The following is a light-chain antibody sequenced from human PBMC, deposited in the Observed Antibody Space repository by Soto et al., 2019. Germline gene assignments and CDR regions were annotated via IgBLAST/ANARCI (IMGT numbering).Light chain of an antibody. CDR3: CSHAGRGTVL. J-gene: IGLJ2*01. Sequence: QSALTQPASVSGSPGQSITISCTGTSSDVGAYNYVSWYQQHPGKAPKLMIYDVSHRPSGVSHRFSGSKSGNTASLTISGLQAEDEADYYCCSHAGRGTVLFGGGTKLTVL. CDR1: SSDVGAYNY. V-gene: IGLV2-14*01. CDR2: DVS.